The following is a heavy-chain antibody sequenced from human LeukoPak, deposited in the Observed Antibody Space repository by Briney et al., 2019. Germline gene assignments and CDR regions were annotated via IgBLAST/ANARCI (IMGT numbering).Heavy chain of an antibody. J-gene: IGHJ5*02. Sequence: ASVKVSCKASGYTFTSYGINWVRQATGQGLEWVGWMSPNNDNTGYAQKFQGRVTMTRDTSIGTAYMELSSLTSEDTAVYYCARDSGGNSGWFDPWGQGTLVTVSS. CDR3: ARDSGGNSGWFDP. V-gene: IGHV1-8*02. D-gene: IGHD4-23*01. CDR2: MSPNNDNT. CDR1: GYTFTSYG.